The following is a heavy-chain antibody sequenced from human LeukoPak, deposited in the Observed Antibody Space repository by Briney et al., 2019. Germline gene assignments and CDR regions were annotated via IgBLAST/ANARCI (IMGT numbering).Heavy chain of an antibody. CDR2: IDLSDSYT. Sequence: GESLKISCQGSGYSFSSYWITWVRQMPGKGLEWMGRIDLSDSYTSYSPPFQGHVTISADKSISTAFLEWRSLRASDTAIYYCARHYPPGNWLDPWGQGTLVTVSS. CDR1: GYSFSSYW. CDR3: ARHYPPGNWLDP. D-gene: IGHD3-10*01. V-gene: IGHV5-10-1*01. J-gene: IGHJ5*02.